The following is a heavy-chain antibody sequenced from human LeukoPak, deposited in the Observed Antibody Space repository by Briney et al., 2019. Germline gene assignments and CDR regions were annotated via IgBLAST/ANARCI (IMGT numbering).Heavy chain of an antibody. Sequence: GGSLRLSCAASGFNFGSYWMAWVRQAPGKGLEWVANMKHDGIEEYYVGSVKGRFTISRDNAKNSLYLQMNSLRAEDTAVYYCAREGREGSNYPALDFWGRGILVTVSS. CDR1: GFNFGSYW. V-gene: IGHV3-7*05. D-gene: IGHD5-24*01. J-gene: IGHJ1*01. CDR2: MKHDGIEE. CDR3: AREGREGSNYPALDF.